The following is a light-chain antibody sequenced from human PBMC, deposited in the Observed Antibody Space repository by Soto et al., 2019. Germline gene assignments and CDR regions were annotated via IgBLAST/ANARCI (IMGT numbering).Light chain of an antibody. CDR2: GAS. V-gene: IGKV3-20*01. CDR1: QSVSSSH. Sequence: EIVLTQSPGTLSLSPGERATLSCRASQSVSSSHLAWYQQKPGLAPRLLIYGASSRATGIPDRFGGSGSGTDFTLTISRLEPDDFAVYYCQQYSCFPRTFGQGTKVEIK. J-gene: IGKJ1*01. CDR3: QQYSCFPRT.